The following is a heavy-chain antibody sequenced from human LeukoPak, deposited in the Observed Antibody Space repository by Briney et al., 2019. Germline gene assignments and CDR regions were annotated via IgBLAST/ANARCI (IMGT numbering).Heavy chain of an antibody. CDR2: ISYDGSNK. J-gene: IGHJ4*02. CDR3: AYRGITAFDY. Sequence: GGSLRLSCAASGFTFSSYGMHWVRQAPGKGLEWVAVISYDGSNKYYADSVKGRFTISRDNSKNTLYLQMNSLRAEDTAVYYCAYRGITAFDYWGQGTLVTVSS. D-gene: IGHD1-26*01. V-gene: IGHV3-30*03. CDR1: GFTFSSYG.